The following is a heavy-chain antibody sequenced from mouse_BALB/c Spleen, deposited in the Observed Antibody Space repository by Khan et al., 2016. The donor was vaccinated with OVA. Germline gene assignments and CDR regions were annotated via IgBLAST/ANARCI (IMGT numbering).Heavy chain of an antibody. CDR3: ARSLVDDYAMDY. D-gene: IGHD2-2*01. Sequence: EVELVESGGGVVKPGGSLKLSCSASGFTFSSFAMSWVRQTPEKRLEWVATISSGGHYTFYPDSVKGRFTISRDNARNTLYLQMSSLRSKDTAMYYCARSLVDDYAMDYWGQGTSVTVSS. CDR2: ISSGGHYT. CDR1: GFTFSSFA. V-gene: IGHV5-9-3*01. J-gene: IGHJ4*01.